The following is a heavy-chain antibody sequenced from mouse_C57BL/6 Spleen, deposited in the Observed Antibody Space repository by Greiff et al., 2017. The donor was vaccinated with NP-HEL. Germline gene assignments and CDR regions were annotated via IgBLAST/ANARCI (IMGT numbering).Heavy chain of an antibody. CDR2: SRNKANDYTT. Sequence: EVQGVESGGGLVQSGRSLRLSCATSGFTFSDFYMEWVRQAPGKGLEWIAASRNKANDYTTEYSASVKGRFIVSRDTSQSILYLQMNALRAEDTAIYYCAGGFYAMDYWGQGTSVTVSS. V-gene: IGHV7-1*01. CDR3: AGGFYAMDY. J-gene: IGHJ4*01. CDR1: GFTFSDFY.